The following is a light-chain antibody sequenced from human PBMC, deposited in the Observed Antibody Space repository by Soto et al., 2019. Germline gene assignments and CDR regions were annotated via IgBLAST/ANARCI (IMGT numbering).Light chain of an antibody. CDR1: SSDVGGYNY. CDR3: SSYTSSSPYV. CDR2: EVS. Sequence: QSVLTQPASVSGSPGQSITISCTGTSSDVGGYNYVSWYQQHPGKAPKLLIYEVSNRPSGVSNRFSGSKSGNTASLTISGLQAEDEADYYCSSYTSSSPYVFGTGTKVTGL. V-gene: IGLV2-14*01. J-gene: IGLJ1*01.